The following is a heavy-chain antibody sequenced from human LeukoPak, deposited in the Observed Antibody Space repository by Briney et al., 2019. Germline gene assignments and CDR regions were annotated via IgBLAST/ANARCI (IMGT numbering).Heavy chain of an antibody. V-gene: IGHV4-4*07. CDR1: GGSISSYY. Sequence: PSETLSLTCTVSGGSISSYYWSWIRQPAGKGLEWIGRIYTSGSTNYNPSLKSRVTMSVDTSKNQFSLKLSSVTAADTAVYYCARESNDFWSGSMSMDVWGKGTTVTVSS. CDR3: ARESNDFWSGSMSMDV. D-gene: IGHD3-3*01. CDR2: IYTSGST. J-gene: IGHJ6*03.